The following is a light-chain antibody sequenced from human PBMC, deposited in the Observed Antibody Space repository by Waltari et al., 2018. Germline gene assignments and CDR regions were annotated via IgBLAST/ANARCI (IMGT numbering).Light chain of an antibody. Sequence: DIQMTQSPSTLSASVGYRFTITCRASQSISSWLAWYQQKPGKAPKVLIYMASNLEGGVPSRFSGSGSGTEFTLTISSLQPDDVATYYCQQYSSFSYTFGQGTKLEIK. V-gene: IGKV1-5*03. CDR2: MAS. CDR1: QSISSW. J-gene: IGKJ2*01. CDR3: QQYSSFSYT.